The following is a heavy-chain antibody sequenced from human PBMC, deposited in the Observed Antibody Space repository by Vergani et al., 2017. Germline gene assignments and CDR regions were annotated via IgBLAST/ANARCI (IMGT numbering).Heavy chain of an antibody. J-gene: IGHJ6*03. V-gene: IGHV1-69*01. CDR1: GGTFSSYA. CDR2: IIPIFGTA. Sequence: QVQLVQSGAEVKKPGSSVKVSCKASGGTFSSYAISWVRQAPGQGLEWMGGIIPIFGTANYAQKFQGRVTITPDESTSTSYMELSSLRSEDTAVYYCARVGTIFGVVTDYYYYMDVWGKGTTVTVSS. D-gene: IGHD3-3*01. CDR3: ARVGTIFGVVTDYYYYMDV.